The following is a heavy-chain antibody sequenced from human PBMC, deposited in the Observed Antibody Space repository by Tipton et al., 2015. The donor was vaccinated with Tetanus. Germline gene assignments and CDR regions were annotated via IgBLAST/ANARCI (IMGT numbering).Heavy chain of an antibody. V-gene: IGHV4-30-2*01. Sequence: TLSLTCVVSGGSISSGDYSWSWIRQPPGKGLEWIGYIYDSGSTYYNPSLKSRVTISEDRSKNQISLRLRSVTAADTAIYYCARTTRRWLHPDYWGPGTLVTVSS. CDR1: GGSISSGDYS. CDR3: ARTTRRWLHPDY. D-gene: IGHD5-24*01. J-gene: IGHJ4*02. CDR2: IYDSGST.